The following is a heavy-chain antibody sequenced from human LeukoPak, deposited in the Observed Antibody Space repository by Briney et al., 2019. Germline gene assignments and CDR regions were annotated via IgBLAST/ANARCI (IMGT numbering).Heavy chain of an antibody. D-gene: IGHD2-2*01. CDR3: VSAGYCGGTSCYPNWFDP. V-gene: IGHV4-59*01. CDR1: GGSISSYD. J-gene: IGHJ5*02. Sequence: SETLSLTCSVSGGSISSYDWSWIRQPPGKGLEWIGYIYYSGSTNYNYNPSLKSRVSILVDTSKSQFSLKLSSVTAADTAVYYCVSAGYCGGTSCYPNWFDPWGQGTLVTVSS. CDR2: IYYSGSTNY.